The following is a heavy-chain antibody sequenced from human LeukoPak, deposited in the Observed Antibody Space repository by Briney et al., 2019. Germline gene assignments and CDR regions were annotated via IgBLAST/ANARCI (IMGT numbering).Heavy chain of an antibody. Sequence: GGSLRLSCAAPGFTFSSYSMNWVRQAPGKGLEWVSYISSSSSTIYYADSVKGRFTISRDSAKNSLYLQMNSLRDEDTSVYYCARDYYGSGSYFDYWGQGTLVTVSS. CDR2: ISSSSSTI. J-gene: IGHJ4*02. CDR1: GFTFSSYS. D-gene: IGHD3-10*01. CDR3: ARDYYGSGSYFDY. V-gene: IGHV3-48*02.